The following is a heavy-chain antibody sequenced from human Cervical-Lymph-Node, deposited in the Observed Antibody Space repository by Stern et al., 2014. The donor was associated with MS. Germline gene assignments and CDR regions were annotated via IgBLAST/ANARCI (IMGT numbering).Heavy chain of an antibody. J-gene: IGHJ4*02. CDR3: ARDDRTSWYGGMPH. CDR2: SWSDGTKE. CDR1: GFTFSGYG. Sequence: VQLVESGGGAVQPGRSLRLSCATSGFTFSGYGMYWVRQAPGKGLEWVAISWSDGTKEDYADSVKGRFTISRDNSKNTLYRQMTSLRAEDTAVYYCARDDRTSWYGGMPHWGQGTLVTVSS. D-gene: IGHD6-13*01. V-gene: IGHV3-33*01.